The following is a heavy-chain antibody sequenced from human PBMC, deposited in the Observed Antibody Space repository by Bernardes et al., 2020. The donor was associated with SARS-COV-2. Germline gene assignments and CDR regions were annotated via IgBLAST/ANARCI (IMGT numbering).Heavy chain of an antibody. D-gene: IGHD2-8*02. CDR3: GSQGYCTGGTCQYY. J-gene: IGHJ4*02. Sequence: GGSLRLSCAASGFTLSSYCMHWVRQVPGQGLVWVSRINSDGSSTSYADSVKGRFMISRDNAKNTLYLQMDSLRAEDTAVYYCGSQGYCTGGTCQYYWGLGILVTVSS. CDR2: INSDGSST. V-gene: IGHV3-74*01. CDR1: GFTLSSYC.